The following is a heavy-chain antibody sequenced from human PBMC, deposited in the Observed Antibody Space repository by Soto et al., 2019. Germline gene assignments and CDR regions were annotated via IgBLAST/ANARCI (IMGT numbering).Heavy chain of an antibody. CDR1: GGTFSSYA. CDR2: IIPIFGTA. Sequence: SVKLSCKASGGTFSSYAISWVRQAPGQGLEWMGGIIPIFGTANYAQKFQGRVTITADESTSTAYMELSSLRSEDTAVYYCARAVTSSRGYYYESVYYYGMEVRGQGPTVTVSS. J-gene: IGHJ6*02. D-gene: IGHD3-22*01. V-gene: IGHV1-69*13. CDR3: ARAVTSSRGYYYESVYYYGMEV.